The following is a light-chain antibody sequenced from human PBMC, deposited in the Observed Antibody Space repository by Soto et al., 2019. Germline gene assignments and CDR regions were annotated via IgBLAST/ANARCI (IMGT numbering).Light chain of an antibody. CDR3: QHYNSYSEA. V-gene: IGKV1-39*01. CDR2: AAS. CDR1: QSINSH. J-gene: IGKJ1*01. Sequence: DIQMTQSPSSLSASVGDRVTITCRASQSINSHLNWYQQKPGKAPKLLIYAASSLEGGVPSRFSGSGSGTDFTLTISSLQPDDFATYYCQHYNSYSEAFGQGTKVELK.